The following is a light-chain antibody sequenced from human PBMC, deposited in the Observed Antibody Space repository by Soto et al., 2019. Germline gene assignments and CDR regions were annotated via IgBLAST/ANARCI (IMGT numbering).Light chain of an antibody. CDR2: EVS. CDR3: TSYAGSNALV. CDR1: SSDVGGFNY. J-gene: IGLJ2*01. Sequence: QAVLTQPPSASGSPGQSVTISCTGTSSDVGGFNYVSWFQQHPVKAPKLIIYEVSKRPSGVPDRFSGSKSGNTASLTVSGLQAEDEADYYCTSYAGSNALVFGGGTQLTVL. V-gene: IGLV2-8*01.